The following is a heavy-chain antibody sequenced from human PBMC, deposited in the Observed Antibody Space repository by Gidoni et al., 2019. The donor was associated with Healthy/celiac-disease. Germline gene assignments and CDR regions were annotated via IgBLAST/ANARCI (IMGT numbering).Heavy chain of an antibody. J-gene: IGHJ4*02. CDR3: ARDLLWETHDILTGSFGY. CDR2: ISYDGSNK. Sequence: QVQLVESGGGVVQPGRSLRLSCAASGFPFRSYAMHWVRQAPGKGLEWVAVISYDGSNKYYADSVKGRFTISRDNSKNTLYLQMNSLRAEDTAVYYCARDLLWETHDILTGSFGYWGQGTLVTVSS. D-gene: IGHD3-9*01. CDR1: GFPFRSYA. V-gene: IGHV3-30*04.